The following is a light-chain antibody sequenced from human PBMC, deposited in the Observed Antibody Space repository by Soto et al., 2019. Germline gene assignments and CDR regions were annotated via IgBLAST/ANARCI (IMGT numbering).Light chain of an antibody. CDR2: EGT. CDR1: SSDVGSYNL. V-gene: IGLV2-23*01. Sequence: QSALTQPASVTGSPGQSITISCTGTSSDVGSYNLVSWYQQHPGKAPRLMIYEGTKRPSGVSNRFSGSKSGNTASLTISGLQAEDEADYYCSSYAGSDTFVAFGGGTNLTVL. CDR3: SSYAGSDTFVA. J-gene: IGLJ2*01.